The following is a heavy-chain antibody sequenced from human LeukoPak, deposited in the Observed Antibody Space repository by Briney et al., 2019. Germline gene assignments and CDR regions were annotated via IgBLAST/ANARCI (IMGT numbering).Heavy chain of an antibody. Sequence: GGSLRLSCAASGFTFSSYAMSWVRQAPGKGLEWVSAISGSGGSTYYADSVKGRFTISRDNSKNTLYLQMNSLRAEDTAVYYCARDPFRGVAAAGIGWFDPWGQGTLVTVSS. CDR3: ARDPFRGVAAAGIGWFDP. J-gene: IGHJ5*02. CDR2: ISGSGGST. D-gene: IGHD6-13*01. CDR1: GFTFSSYA. V-gene: IGHV3-23*01.